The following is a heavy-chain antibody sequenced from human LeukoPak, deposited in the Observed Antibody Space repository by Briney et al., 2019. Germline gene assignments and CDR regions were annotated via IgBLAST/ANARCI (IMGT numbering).Heavy chain of an antibody. CDR1: GFTFSSYW. J-gene: IGHJ4*02. Sequence: PGGSLRLSCAASGFTFSSYWMSWVRQAPGKGLEWVANIKQDGSEKYYVDSVKGRFTISRDNAKNSLYLQMNSLRAEDTAVYYCARQLERRVQGPVYFDYWGQGTLVTVSS. CDR2: IKQDGSEK. D-gene: IGHD1-1*01. CDR3: ARQLERRVQGPVYFDY. V-gene: IGHV3-7*01.